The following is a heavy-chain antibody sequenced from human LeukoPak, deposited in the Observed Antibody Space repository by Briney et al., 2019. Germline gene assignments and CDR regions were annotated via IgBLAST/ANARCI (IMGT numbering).Heavy chain of an antibody. CDR3: ARGLSTIFGVVIPRFDP. J-gene: IGHJ5*02. CDR2: INAGNGNT. D-gene: IGHD3-3*01. V-gene: IGHV1-3*01. CDR1: GYTFTSYA. Sequence: ASVKVSCKASGYTFTSYAMHWVRQAPGQRLEWMGWINAGNGNTKYSQKFQGRVTITRDTSASTAYMELSSLRSEDTAVYYCARGLSTIFGVVIPRFDPWGQGTLVTVSS.